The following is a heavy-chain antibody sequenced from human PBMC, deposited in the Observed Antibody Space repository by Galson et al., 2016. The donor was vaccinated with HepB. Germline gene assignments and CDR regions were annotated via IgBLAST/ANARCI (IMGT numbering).Heavy chain of an antibody. CDR2: IYSSGST. V-gene: IGHV4-39*01. J-gene: IGHJ5*02. CDR1: GGSISSRGSY. Sequence: SETLSLTCTVSGGSISSRGSYWAWIRQPPGKGLQWIGSIYSSGSTQYNPSLKSRVTISMDTSKNQFSLKLRSVTAADTAVYLCAKDNYVWGSYHYNWFDPWGHGILVTVSS. D-gene: IGHD3-16*02. CDR3: AKDNYVWGSYHYNWFDP.